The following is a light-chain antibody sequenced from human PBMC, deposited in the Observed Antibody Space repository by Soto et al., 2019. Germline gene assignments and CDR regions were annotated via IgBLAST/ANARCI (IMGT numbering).Light chain of an antibody. V-gene: IGKV4-1*01. CDR3: QQYYSTPNT. J-gene: IGKJ2*01. CDR2: WAS. CDR1: QSVLYSSNNKNY. Sequence: DIVMTQSPDSLVVSLGERATINCKSSQSVLYSSNNKNYLAWYQQKPGQPPNLLIYWASTRESGVPDRFSGSGSGTDFTLTISSLQAEDVAVYYCQQYYSTPNTFGQGTKLEIK.